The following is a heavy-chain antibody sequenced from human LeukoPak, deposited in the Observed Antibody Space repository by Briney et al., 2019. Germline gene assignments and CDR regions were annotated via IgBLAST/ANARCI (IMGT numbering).Heavy chain of an antibody. Sequence: PSETLSLTCTVSGGSISSYYWSWIRQPPGKGLGWIGYIYYSGSTNYNPSLKSRVTISVDTSKNQFSLKLSSVTAADTAVYYCARHTLGSGGMDVWGQGTTVTVSS. D-gene: IGHD2-15*01. CDR1: GGSISSYY. J-gene: IGHJ6*02. CDR2: IYYSGST. CDR3: ARHTLGSGGMDV. V-gene: IGHV4-59*08.